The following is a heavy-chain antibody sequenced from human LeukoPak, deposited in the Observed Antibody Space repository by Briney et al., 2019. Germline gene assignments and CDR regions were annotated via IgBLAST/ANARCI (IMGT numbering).Heavy chain of an antibody. CDR2: IIPIFGTA. Sequence: SVKVSCKASGGTFSSYAISWVRQAPGQGLEWMGGIIPIFGTANYAQKFQGRVTITADESTSTAYMELSSLRSEDTAVYYCARQTYYSAYFDYWSQGTLVTVSS. D-gene: IGHD3-10*01. CDR3: ARQTYYSAYFDY. V-gene: IGHV1-69*01. J-gene: IGHJ4*02. CDR1: GGTFSSYA.